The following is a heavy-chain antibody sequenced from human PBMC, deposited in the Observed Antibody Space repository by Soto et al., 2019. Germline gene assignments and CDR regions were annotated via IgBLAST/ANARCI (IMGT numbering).Heavy chain of an antibody. J-gene: IGHJ6*02. CDR1: GFTFSSYA. D-gene: IGHD2-15*01. CDR3: AKDGRVGYCSGGSCYSSYYGMDV. V-gene: IGHV3-23*01. Sequence: PGESRRLSWAASGFTFSSYAMSWARQAPGKGLGWVSAISGSGGSTYYADSVKGQFTISRDNSKNTLYLQMNSLRAEDTAVYYCAKDGRVGYCSGGSCYSSYYGMDVWGQGTTVTVSS. CDR2: ISGSGGST.